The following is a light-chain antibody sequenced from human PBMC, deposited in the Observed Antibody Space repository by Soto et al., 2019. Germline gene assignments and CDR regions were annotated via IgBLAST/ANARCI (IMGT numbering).Light chain of an antibody. CDR2: EGG. CDR3: CSFALRSTLI. V-gene: IGLV2-23*01. CDR1: SSDVGNYNL. Sequence: QSALTQPASVSGSPGQSITISCTGTSSDVGNYNLVSCYQQYPGKAPKLMIYEGGKRPSGVSNRFSGSKSGNTASLTISGLQAEDEADYYCCSFALRSTLIFGGGTKLTVL. J-gene: IGLJ2*01.